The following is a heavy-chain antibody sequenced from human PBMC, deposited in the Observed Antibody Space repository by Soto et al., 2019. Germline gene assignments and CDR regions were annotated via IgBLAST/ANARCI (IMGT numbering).Heavy chain of an antibody. D-gene: IGHD4-17*01. CDR3: XRDYGDYFLFTLHY. CDR1: GYTFTSYG. J-gene: IGHJ4*02. V-gene: IGHV1-18*01. Sequence: QVQLVQSGAEVKKPGASVKVSCKASGYTFTSYGISWVRQAPGHGLEWMGWISASNGNTNYAQKLQGRVTMTTDKXXXXXXXXXXXXXXXXXXXXXXXRDYGDYFLFTLHYWGQGTLVTV. CDR2: ISASNGNT.